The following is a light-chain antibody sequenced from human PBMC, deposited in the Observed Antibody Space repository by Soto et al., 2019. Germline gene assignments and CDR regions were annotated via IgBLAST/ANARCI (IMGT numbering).Light chain of an antibody. CDR2: AAS. CDR1: QSISSY. CDR3: QQSYSTPIT. V-gene: IGKV1-39*01. J-gene: IGKJ5*01. Sequence: EIQITQAPSPVAASVGYRGTMTHWASQSISSYLNWYQQNPGKAPKLLIYAASSLQSGVPSRFSGSGSGTDFTLTISSLQPEDFATYYCQQSYSTPITFGQGTRLEI.